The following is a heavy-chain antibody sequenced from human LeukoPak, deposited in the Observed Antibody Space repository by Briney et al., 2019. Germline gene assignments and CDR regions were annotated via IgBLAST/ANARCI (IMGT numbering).Heavy chain of an antibody. Sequence: SETLSLTCTVSGGSISSSSYYWGWIRQPPGKGLEWIGSIYYSGSTYYNPSLNSRVTISLDTSKNQFSLKVTSVTAADTAVYYCTRSVGYTSGWYWFDAWGQGTLVTVSS. D-gene: IGHD6-19*01. CDR1: GGSISSSSYY. V-gene: IGHV4-39*07. J-gene: IGHJ5*02. CDR2: IYYSGST. CDR3: TRSVGYTSGWYWFDA.